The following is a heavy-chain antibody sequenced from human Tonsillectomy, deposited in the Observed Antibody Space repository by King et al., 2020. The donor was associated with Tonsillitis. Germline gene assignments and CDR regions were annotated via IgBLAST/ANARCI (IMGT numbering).Heavy chain of an antibody. V-gene: IGHV3-48*01. CDR1: GFTFSRYS. D-gene: IGHD3/OR15-3a*01. J-gene: IGHJ4*02. CDR2: ISRGGCTE. Sequence: VQLVESGGGLVQPGGSLRLSCAASGFTFSRYSMKWVRQAPGKGLEWVSYISRGGCTEYYADSLKGRLTISRDNAKNSLYLQMSSLRAEATAGYYCARDQDYSFDYWGQGTLVTVSS. CDR3: ARDQDYSFDY.